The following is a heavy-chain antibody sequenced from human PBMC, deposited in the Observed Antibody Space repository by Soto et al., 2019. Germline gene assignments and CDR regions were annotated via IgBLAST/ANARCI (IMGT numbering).Heavy chain of an antibody. V-gene: IGHV1-69*02. CDR3: VKNSPIGSTFSGDGGFDY. CDR1: GGTFSNDI. Sequence: QVQLVQSGAEVKKPGSSVKVSCESSGGTFSNDIITWVRQAPGQGLEWMGRIVLLLNIANYAQKFQGRGTSTADKSTGAAYMEVNSLTSEDTAAYVCVKNSPIGSTFSGDGGFDYWGQGTLVTVSS. D-gene: IGHD5-12*01. CDR2: IVLLLNIA. J-gene: IGHJ4*02.